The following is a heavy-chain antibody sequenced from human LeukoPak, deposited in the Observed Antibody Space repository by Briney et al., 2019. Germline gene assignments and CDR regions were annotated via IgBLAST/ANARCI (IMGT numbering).Heavy chain of an antibody. CDR1: GFTFSDYY. Sequence: TGGSLRLSCAASGFTFSDYYMSWIRQAPGKGLEWVSYISSSGSTIYYADSVKGRFTISRDNAKNSLYLQMNSLRAEDAAVYYCARAIGGHLGDWFDPWGQGTLVTVSS. J-gene: IGHJ5*02. CDR3: ARAIGGHLGDWFDP. D-gene: IGHD3-10*01. CDR2: ISSSGSTI. V-gene: IGHV3-11*01.